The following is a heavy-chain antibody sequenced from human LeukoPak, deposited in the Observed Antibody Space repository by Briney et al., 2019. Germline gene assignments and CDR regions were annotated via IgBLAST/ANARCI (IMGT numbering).Heavy chain of an antibody. J-gene: IGHJ4*02. CDR2: ISWDGGST. Sequence: PGGSLRLSCAASGFTFDDYTMHWVRQAPGKGLEWVSLISWDGGSTYYADSVKGRFTISRDNSKNTLYLQMNSLRAEDTAVYYCAKDGCTNGVCFFDYWGQGTLVTVSS. V-gene: IGHV3-43*01. CDR3: AKDGCTNGVCFFDY. CDR1: GFTFDDYT. D-gene: IGHD2-8*01.